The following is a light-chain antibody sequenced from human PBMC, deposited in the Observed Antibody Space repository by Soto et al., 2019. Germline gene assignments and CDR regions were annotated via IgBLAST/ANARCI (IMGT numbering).Light chain of an antibody. Sequence: QSVLTQPPSASGTPGQRVTISCSGSSSNIGSNTVIWYQQLPGTAPKLLIYSYNHRPSGVPDRFSGSKSGTSASLAISGLQSEDEADYYCAAWDDSLNGLVFGGGTKLTVL. CDR3: AAWDDSLNGLV. CDR1: SSNIGSNT. J-gene: IGLJ2*01. CDR2: SYN. V-gene: IGLV1-44*01.